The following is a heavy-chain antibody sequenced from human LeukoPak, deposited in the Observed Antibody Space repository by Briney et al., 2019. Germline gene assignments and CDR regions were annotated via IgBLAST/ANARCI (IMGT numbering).Heavy chain of an antibody. CDR2: IAGDR. CDR3: ARDVNGLYYDSSGLLDH. D-gene: IGHD3-22*01. CDR1: GYTFSNYG. J-gene: IGHJ4*02. V-gene: IGHV1-18*01. Sequence: ASVKVSCKASGYTFSNYGISWVRQAPGQGLEWMAWIAGDRIYAPQFQGRLIISTDPSTSTAYMELRSLRSDDTAVYYCARDVNGLYYDSSGLLDHWGQGTLVTVSS.